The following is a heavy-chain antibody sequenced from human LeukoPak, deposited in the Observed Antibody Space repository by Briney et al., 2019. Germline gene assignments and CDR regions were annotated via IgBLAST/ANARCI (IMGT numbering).Heavy chain of an antibody. D-gene: IGHD3-22*01. CDR1: GGSISSYY. Sequence: KPSETLSLTCTVSGGSISSYYWSWIRQPAGKGLERIGRIYTSGSTNYNPSLKSRVTMSVDTSKNQFSLKLSSVTAADTAVYYCARDSGDSSGYYQSTYNWFDPWGQGTLVTVSS. CDR3: ARDSGDSSGYYQSTYNWFDP. V-gene: IGHV4-4*07. J-gene: IGHJ5*02. CDR2: IYTSGST.